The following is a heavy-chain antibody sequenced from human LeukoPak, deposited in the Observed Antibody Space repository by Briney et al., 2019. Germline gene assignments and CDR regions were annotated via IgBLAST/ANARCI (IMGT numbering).Heavy chain of an antibody. CDR3: ASARETRGGPFDY. CDR1: GGSISSGGYY. Sequence: PSQTLSLTCTVSGGSISSGGYYWSWIRQPPGKGREWIGEIYHSGSTNYNPSLKSRVTISVDKSKNQFSLKLSSVTAADTAVYYCASARETRGGPFDYWGQGTLVTVSS. J-gene: IGHJ4*02. CDR2: IYHSGST. V-gene: IGHV4-30-2*01. D-gene: IGHD3-16*01.